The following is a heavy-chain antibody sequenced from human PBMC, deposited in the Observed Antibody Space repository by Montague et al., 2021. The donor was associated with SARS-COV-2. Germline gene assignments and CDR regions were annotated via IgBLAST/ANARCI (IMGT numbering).Heavy chain of an antibody. V-gene: IGHV3-30-3*01. CDR1: GFTFSIYA. CDR3: AREGLTGNLAHFDY. D-gene: IGHD1-14*01. J-gene: IGHJ4*02. CDR2: ISYDGSNK. Sequence: SLRLSCAASGFTFSIYAMHWVRQAPGKGLEWVAVISYDGSNKYYADSVGGRFTISRDNSKTTLYLQMNSLRAEDTAVYYCAREGLTGNLAHFDYWGQGTLVTVSA.